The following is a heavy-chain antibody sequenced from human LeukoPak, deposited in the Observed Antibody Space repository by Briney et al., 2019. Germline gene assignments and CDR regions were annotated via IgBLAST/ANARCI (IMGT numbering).Heavy chain of an antibody. CDR2: ISSGSSYI. J-gene: IGHJ4*02. D-gene: IGHD5-24*01. CDR1: GFTFSSYS. CDR3: ARAKVEMATTFDY. V-gene: IGHV3-21*01. Sequence: PGGSLRLSCAASGFTFSSYSMNWVRQAPGKGLEWVSSISSGSSYIYYADSVKGRFTISRDNAKNSLYLQMNSLRAEDTAVYYCARAKVEMATTFDYWGQGTLVTVSS.